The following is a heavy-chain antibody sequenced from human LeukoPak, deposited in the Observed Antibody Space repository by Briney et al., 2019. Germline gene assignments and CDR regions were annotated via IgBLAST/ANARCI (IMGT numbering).Heavy chain of an antibody. CDR2: IRYDGSNK. CDR3: AKDHNYYGSGSYFHY. CDR1: GFTFSHFG. J-gene: IGHJ4*02. Sequence: GGSLRLSCAASGFTFSHFGMHWVRQAPGKGLEWVAFIRYDGSNKYYVDSVKGRFTISRDNSKNTLYLQMNSLRAEDTAVYFCAKDHNYYGSGSYFHYWGQGTLVTVSS. V-gene: IGHV3-30*02. D-gene: IGHD3-10*01.